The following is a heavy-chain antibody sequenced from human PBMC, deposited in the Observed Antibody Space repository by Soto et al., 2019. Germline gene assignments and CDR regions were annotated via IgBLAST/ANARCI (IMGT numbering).Heavy chain of an antibody. Sequence: SETLSLTCTVSGDSIISSDFYWGWVRQPPGKGLEWIGSIFYLGSSYYNPSLKSRVTMSVDTSKNQFSLRLRSVTATDTALYFCARHSLALRKNNWFDPWGQGIMVTVSS. V-gene: IGHV4-39*01. CDR2: IFYLGSS. J-gene: IGHJ5*02. CDR1: GDSIISSDFY. CDR3: ARHSLALRKNNWFDP. D-gene: IGHD3-3*02.